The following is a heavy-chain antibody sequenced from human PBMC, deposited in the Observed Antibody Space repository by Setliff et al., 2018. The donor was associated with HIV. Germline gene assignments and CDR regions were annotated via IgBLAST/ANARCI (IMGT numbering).Heavy chain of an antibody. V-gene: IGHV4-34*01. Sequence: SETLSLTCAVFGGSFSHYYRYWIRQPPGKGLEWIGEINHSGSTNYNPSLKSRVTISVDTSKNQFSLKLSSVTAADTAVYYCARVGWFDPWGQGTLVTVSS. CDR3: ARVGWFDP. CDR1: GGSFSHYY. J-gene: IGHJ5*02. CDR2: INHSGST.